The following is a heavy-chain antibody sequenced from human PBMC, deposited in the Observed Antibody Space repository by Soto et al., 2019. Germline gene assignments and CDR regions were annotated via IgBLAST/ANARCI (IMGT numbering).Heavy chain of an antibody. J-gene: IGHJ3*02. D-gene: IGHD3-9*01. CDR1: GFTFSSYA. V-gene: IGHV3-23*01. Sequence: PGGSLRLSCAASGFTFSSYAMSWVRQVPGKGLEWVSAISSGAGTYYVDSVKGRFTISRDNSKDTVYLQMNSLRAEDTAVYYFVGLNFDILPAYYAFDIWGQGTIGTVS. CDR2: ISSGAGT. CDR3: VGLNFDILPAYYAFDI.